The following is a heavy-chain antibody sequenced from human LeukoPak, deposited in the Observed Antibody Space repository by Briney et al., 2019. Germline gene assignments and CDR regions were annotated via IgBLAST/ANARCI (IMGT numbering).Heavy chain of an antibody. J-gene: IGHJ4*02. Sequence: RGGSLRLSCAASGFTFKTYWMIRVRRTPGKGLEWVANINQDGSEKYYVDSVKGRFTVSRDNAKNSLYLQLNSLRAEDTAVYYCGTRAYWGQGTLVTVSS. CDR3: GTRAY. V-gene: IGHV3-7*01. CDR1: GFTFKTYW. CDR2: INQDGSEK.